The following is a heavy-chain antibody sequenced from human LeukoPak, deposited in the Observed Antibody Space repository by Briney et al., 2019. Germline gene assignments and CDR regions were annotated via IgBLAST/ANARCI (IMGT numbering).Heavy chain of an antibody. Sequence: SETLSLTCTVSGGSVSSDSYSWSWIRQPPGKGLEWIGEINHSGSTNYNPSLKSRVTISVDTSKNQFSLKLSSVTAADTAVYYCSYLMRFGELLHDYWGQGTLVTVSS. D-gene: IGHD3-10*01. CDR3: SYLMRFGELLHDY. V-gene: IGHV4-61*01. J-gene: IGHJ4*02. CDR1: GGSVSSDSYS. CDR2: INHSGST.